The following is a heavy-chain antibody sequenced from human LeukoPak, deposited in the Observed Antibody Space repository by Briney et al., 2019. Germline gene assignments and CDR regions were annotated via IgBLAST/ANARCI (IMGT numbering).Heavy chain of an antibody. Sequence: GESLKISCKSSGYRFPNYWIGWVRQMPGKGLEWMGIIHPGDSDTRYSPSFQGQVTISADRSISTAYLQWSSLKASDTAMYYCARRGYCSGGSCYGMDVWGQGTTVTVSS. V-gene: IGHV5-51*01. CDR3: ARRGYCSGGSCYGMDV. CDR1: GYRFPNYW. J-gene: IGHJ6*02. D-gene: IGHD2-15*01. CDR2: IHPGDSDT.